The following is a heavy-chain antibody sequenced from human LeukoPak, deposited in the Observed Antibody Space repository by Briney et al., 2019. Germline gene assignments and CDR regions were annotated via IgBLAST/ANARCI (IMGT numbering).Heavy chain of an antibody. CDR3: VREIASRI. CDR2: IKQDGSVK. J-gene: IGHJ4*02. D-gene: IGHD2/OR15-2a*01. CDR1: GFPLSNYW. V-gene: IGHV3-7*01. Sequence: PGGSLSLSCAVSGFPLSNYWVTCVREAPGKGLGWVANIKQDGSVKSYVDSVKGRFTISRDNAKNSLYLQMNSLRVEDTAVYYCVREIASRIWGQGTLVTVSS.